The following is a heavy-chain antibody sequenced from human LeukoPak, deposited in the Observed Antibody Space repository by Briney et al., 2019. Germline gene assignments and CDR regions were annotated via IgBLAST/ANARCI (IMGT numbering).Heavy chain of an antibody. V-gene: IGHV4-38-2*02. D-gene: IGHD3-10*01. CDR3: ARDLLTMVRGVTGARFDY. Sequence: SETLSLTCTVSGYSISSGYYWGWIRQPPGKGLEWIGSIYHSGSTYYNPSLKSRVTISVDTSKNQFSLKLSSVTAADTAVYYCARDLLTMVRGVTGARFDYWGQGTLVTVSS. J-gene: IGHJ4*02. CDR2: IYHSGST. CDR1: GYSISSGYY.